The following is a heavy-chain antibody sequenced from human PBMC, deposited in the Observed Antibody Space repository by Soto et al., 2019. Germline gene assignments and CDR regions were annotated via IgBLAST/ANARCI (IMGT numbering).Heavy chain of an antibody. D-gene: IGHD3-16*01. CDR3: ARVGGINWFDP. V-gene: IGHV4-31*01. CDR1: GGSISSGGYY. CDR2: IYYSGST. J-gene: IGHJ5*02. Sequence: QVQLQESGPGLVKPSQTLSLTCTVSGGSISSGGYYWSWIRQHPGKGLEWIGYIYYSGSTYYNPSLKRQVTLSVETTKNRCSLKLSSVTAADTAVYYCARVGGINWFDPWGQGTLVTVSS.